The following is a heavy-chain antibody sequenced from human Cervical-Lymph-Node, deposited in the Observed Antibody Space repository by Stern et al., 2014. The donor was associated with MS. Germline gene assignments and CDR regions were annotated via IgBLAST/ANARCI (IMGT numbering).Heavy chain of an antibody. J-gene: IGHJ4*01. Sequence: QVQLQEPVPGLVKPSETLSLTCTVSGGSITNYYWSWIRQPPVKGLEWIGYIYYSGSTNYNPSLKSRVTISVDTSKNQFSLKLSSVTAADTAVYYCARDKGMFFLWGQGTLVTVSS. CDR2: IYYSGST. CDR3: ARDKGMFFL. V-gene: IGHV4-59*01. CDR1: GGSITNYY. D-gene: IGHD2/OR15-2a*01.